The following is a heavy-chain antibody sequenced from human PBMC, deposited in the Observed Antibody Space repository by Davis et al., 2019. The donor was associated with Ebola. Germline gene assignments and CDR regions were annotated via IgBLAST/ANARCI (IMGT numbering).Heavy chain of an antibody. V-gene: IGHV3-33*01. Sequence: SLKISCAASGFTFSSYGMHWVRQAPGKGLEWVAVIWYDGSNKYYADSVKGRFTISRDNSKNTLYLQMNSLRAEDTAVYYCARDGRVVGTTRPPSYWGQGTLVTVSS. CDR2: IWYDGSNK. CDR3: ARDGRVVGTTRPPSY. J-gene: IGHJ4*02. D-gene: IGHD1-26*01. CDR1: GFTFSSYG.